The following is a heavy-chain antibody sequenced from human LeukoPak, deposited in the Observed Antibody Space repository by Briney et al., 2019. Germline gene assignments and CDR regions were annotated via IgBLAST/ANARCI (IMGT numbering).Heavy chain of an antibody. CDR3: ARSRSFDY. J-gene: IGHJ4*02. CDR1: GGSISSHY. CDR2: IYYSGST. Sequence: SETLSLTCTVSGGSISSHYWSWIRQPPGKGLEWIGYIYYSGSTNYNPSLKSRVTISVDTSKNHFSLKLSSVTAADTAVYYCARSRSFDYWGQGTLVTVSS. V-gene: IGHV4-59*11.